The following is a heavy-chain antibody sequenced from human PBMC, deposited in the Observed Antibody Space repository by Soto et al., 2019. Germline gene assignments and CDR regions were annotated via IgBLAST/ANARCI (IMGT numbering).Heavy chain of an antibody. J-gene: IGHJ4*02. Sequence: QVHLLESGGGVVQPGRSLRLSCAASGFTFSTYGMHWVRQAPGKGLEWVAVIWYDGSNEYYADSVRGPFTISRDNSKNTLFLQMNSLTAEDTAVYYCARGYNYADYWGQGTQVTVSS. CDR3: ARGYNYADY. D-gene: IGHD5-18*01. CDR2: IWYDGSNE. V-gene: IGHV3-33*01. CDR1: GFTFSTYG.